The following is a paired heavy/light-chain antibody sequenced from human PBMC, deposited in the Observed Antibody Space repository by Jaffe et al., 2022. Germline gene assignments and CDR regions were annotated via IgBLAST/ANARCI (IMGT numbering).Light chain of an antibody. J-gene: IGKJ2*01. V-gene: IGKV3-15*01. Sequence: EIVMTQSPATLSVSPGERATLSCRASQSVSSNLAWYQQKPGQAPRLLIYGASTRATGIPARFSGSGSGTEFTLTISSLQSEDFAVYYCQQYNNWPPVYTFGQGTKLEIK. CDR1: QSVSSN. CDR3: QQYNNWPPVYT. CDR2: GAS.
Heavy chain of an antibody. V-gene: IGHV4-34*01. CDR1: GGSFSGYY. Sequence: QVQLQQWGAGLLKPSETLSLTCAVYGGSFSGYYWSWIRQPPGKGLEWIGEINHSGSTNYNPSLKSRVTISVDTSKNQFSLKLSSVTAADTAVYYCARGRQTPKQWLPQRYFDYWGQGTLVTVSS. J-gene: IGHJ4*02. D-gene: IGHD6-19*01. CDR3: ARGRQTPKQWLPQRYFDY. CDR2: INHSGST.